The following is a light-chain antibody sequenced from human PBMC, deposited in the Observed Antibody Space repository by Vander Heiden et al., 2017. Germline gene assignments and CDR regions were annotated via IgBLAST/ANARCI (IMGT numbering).Light chain of an antibody. V-gene: IGKV1-39*01. J-gene: IGKJ4*01. Sequence: DTQVTQSLSPRSAAVADRVTIPCRAHMSNSNHLNWYQQRPGRPPKLLIYCATNLESGVPARFSGSGSGTDFTLTISSLQPEDFATYSCQQNFRTPITFAGGTKVEMK. CDR3: QQNFRTPIT. CDR1: MSNSNH. CDR2: CAT.